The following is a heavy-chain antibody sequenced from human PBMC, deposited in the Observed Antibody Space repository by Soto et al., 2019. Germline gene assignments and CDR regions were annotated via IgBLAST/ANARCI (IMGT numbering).Heavy chain of an antibody. CDR2: IYYSGST. D-gene: IGHD2-15*01. CDR1: GGSISSGDYY. V-gene: IGHV4-30-4*01. J-gene: IGHJ4*02. CDR3: SREGGEMVAATTAWRYFDY. Sequence: QVQLQESGPGLVKPSQTLSLTCTVSGGSISSGDYYWSWIRQPPGKGLEWIGYIYYSGSTYYNPSLKGRVTISVDPSKNQFPLKLSSGNAADTAVYYWSREGGEMVAATTAWRYFDYWGQGTLVTVSS.